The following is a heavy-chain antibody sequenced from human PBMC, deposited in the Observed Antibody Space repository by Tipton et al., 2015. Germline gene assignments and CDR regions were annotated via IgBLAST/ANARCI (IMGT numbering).Heavy chain of an antibody. Sequence: TLSLTCDVSGYSISSGYYWGWIRQPPGKGLEWTGSIFHRGDTTYNPSLKSRVTISLDTSKNQFSLKMSSVTASDAAVYYCARARGRPGGLFDSWGQGILVTVSS. CDR2: IFHRGDT. CDR1: GYSISSGYY. V-gene: IGHV4-38-2*01. CDR3: ARARGRPGGLFDS. D-gene: IGHD4-23*01. J-gene: IGHJ4*02.